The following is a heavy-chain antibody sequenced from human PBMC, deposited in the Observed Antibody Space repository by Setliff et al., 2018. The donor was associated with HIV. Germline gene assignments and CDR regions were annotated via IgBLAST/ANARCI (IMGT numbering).Heavy chain of an antibody. V-gene: IGHV4-4*09. CDR2: ISTSGST. J-gene: IGHJ3*01. CDR1: GASISTHS. CDR3: ARHPWEIQRPLKNAFDF. Sequence: SETLSLTCIVSGASISTHSWSWIRQSPGKGLECIGYISTSGSTNYNPSIKSRVTLSVDTSKHQFYLNLSSVTAADTAVYYCARHPWEIQRPLKNAFDFWGPGIMVTVSS. D-gene: IGHD1-1*01.